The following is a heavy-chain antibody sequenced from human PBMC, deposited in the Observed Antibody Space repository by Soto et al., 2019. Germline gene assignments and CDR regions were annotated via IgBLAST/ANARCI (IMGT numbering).Heavy chain of an antibody. CDR2: IIPILGIA. J-gene: IGHJ6*02. Sequence: QVQLVQSGAEVKKPGSSVKVSCKASGGTFSSYTISWVRQAPGQGLEWMGRIIPILGIANYAQKFQGRVTITADKSTSTAYMELSSLRSEDTAVYYCARERENDYYGMGVWGQGTTVTVSS. D-gene: IGHD1-26*01. CDR1: GGTFSSYT. CDR3: ARERENDYYGMGV. V-gene: IGHV1-69*08.